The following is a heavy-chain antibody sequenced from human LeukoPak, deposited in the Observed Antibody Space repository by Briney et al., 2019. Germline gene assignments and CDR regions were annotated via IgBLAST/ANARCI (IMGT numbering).Heavy chain of an antibody. Sequence: GGSLRLSCAASGFTFSSYAMSWVRQAPGKGLEWVSAISGSGGSTYYADSVKGLFTISRDNSKNTLYLQMNSLRAEDTAVYYCAKDRGVVVPAAPCYWGQGTLVTVSS. D-gene: IGHD2-2*01. V-gene: IGHV3-23*01. CDR3: AKDRGVVVPAAPCY. J-gene: IGHJ4*02. CDR1: GFTFSSYA. CDR2: ISGSGGST.